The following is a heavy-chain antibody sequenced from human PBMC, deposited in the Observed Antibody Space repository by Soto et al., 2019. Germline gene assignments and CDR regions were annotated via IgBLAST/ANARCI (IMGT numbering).Heavy chain of an antibody. CDR2: ISGSGGST. CDR1: GFTFNTYA. J-gene: IGHJ5*02. Sequence: GGSLRLSCAASGFTFNTYAMDWVRQAPGKGLEWVSGISGSGGSTDYADSVKGRFTISRDNSKNTVYLQMNSLRAEDTAVYYCAKGRREVLANSWSDPWGQGTLVTVSS. V-gene: IGHV3-23*01. D-gene: IGHD3-3*02. CDR3: AKGRREVLANSWSDP.